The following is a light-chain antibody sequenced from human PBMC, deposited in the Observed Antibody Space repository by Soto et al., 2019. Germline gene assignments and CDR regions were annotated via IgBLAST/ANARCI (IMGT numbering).Light chain of an antibody. CDR2: ATS. V-gene: IGKV1-39*01. J-gene: IGKJ1*01. CDR3: QQGYSTQWT. CDR1: QDIRSY. Sequence: DIQMTQSPSSLSASVGDRVSITCRASQDIRSYLNWYQQKPGKAPELLIYATSNLQSGVPPRFSACGSGTDFTLTISSLQPEDFATYYCQQGYSTQWTSGQGTKVDIK.